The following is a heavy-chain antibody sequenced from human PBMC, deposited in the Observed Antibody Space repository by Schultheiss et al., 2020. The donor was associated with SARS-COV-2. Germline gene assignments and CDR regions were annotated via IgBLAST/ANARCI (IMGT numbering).Heavy chain of an antibody. CDR3: ARDGYYDILTGYYSSYYYYYMDV. CDR2: IYYSGST. CDR1: GGSISTYY. V-gene: IGHV4-59*12. D-gene: IGHD3-9*01. J-gene: IGHJ6*03. Sequence: SETLSLTCTVSGGSISTYYWSWIRQPPGKGLEWIGYIYYSGSTNYNPSLKSRVTISVDTSKNQFSLKLSSVTAADTAVYYCARDGYYDILTGYYSSYYYYYMDVWGKGTTVTVSS.